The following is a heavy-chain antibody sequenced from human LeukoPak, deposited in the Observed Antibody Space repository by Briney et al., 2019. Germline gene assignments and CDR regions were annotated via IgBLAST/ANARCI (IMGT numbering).Heavy chain of an antibody. Sequence: ASVKVSCKPSGYTLTNHDINWVRQATGRGLEWMGWMNPNSGDTGYAQKFQGRVTMTRDTSINTAYMELSSLTSEDTAVYYCARAGGDYGDYYHYYYYMDVWGSGTAVTVSS. CDR3: ARAGGDYGDYYHYYYYMDV. CDR1: GYTLTNHD. J-gene: IGHJ6*03. D-gene: IGHD4-17*01. V-gene: IGHV1-8*01. CDR2: MNPNSGDT.